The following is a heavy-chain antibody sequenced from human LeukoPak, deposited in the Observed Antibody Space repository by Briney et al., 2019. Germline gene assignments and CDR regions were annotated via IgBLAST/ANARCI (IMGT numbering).Heavy chain of an antibody. J-gene: IGHJ4*02. CDR2: ISSSSSTI. D-gene: IGHD6-13*01. CDR1: GFTFSSHS. Sequence: GGSLRLSCAASGFTFSSHSMNWVRQAPGKGLEWVSYISSSSSTIYYADSVKGRFTISRDNAKNSLYLQMNSLRAEDTAVYYCARESGYNSYSSSWYDDYWGQGTLVTVSS. CDR3: ARESGYNSYSSSWYDDY. V-gene: IGHV3-48*01.